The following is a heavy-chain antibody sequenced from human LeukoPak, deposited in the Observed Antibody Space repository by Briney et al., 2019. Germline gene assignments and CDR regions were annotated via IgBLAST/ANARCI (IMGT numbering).Heavy chain of an antibody. D-gene: IGHD1-14*01. V-gene: IGHV5-51*01. CDR2: FYPGYSYT. CDR3: ATLSAEDKAYYYYYRDV. J-gene: IGHJ6*03. CDR1: GYSFTSYW. Sequence: GESLKIPCKGSGYSFTSYWIGWVRQMPGKGLGGRWTFYPGYSYTRYSPSFQGQVTLSADKSISNASLQWSSLKATDTAMYYCATLSAEDKAYYYYYRDVWGKGTTVTVSS.